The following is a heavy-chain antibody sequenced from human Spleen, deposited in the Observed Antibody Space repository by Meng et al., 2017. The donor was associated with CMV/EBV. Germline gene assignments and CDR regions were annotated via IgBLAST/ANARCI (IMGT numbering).Heavy chain of an antibody. CDR3: TRAYDFWSGDYTGGVDY. CDR1: TFSGFA. Sequence: TFSGFAMHWARQASGKGLEWIGRIRSKANSYATAYGASVKGRFTISRDDSENTAYLQMKSLKTEDTAVYYCTRAYDFWSGDYTGGVDYWGQGILVTVSS. V-gene: IGHV3-73*01. CDR2: IRSKANSYAT. D-gene: IGHD3-3*01. J-gene: IGHJ4*02.